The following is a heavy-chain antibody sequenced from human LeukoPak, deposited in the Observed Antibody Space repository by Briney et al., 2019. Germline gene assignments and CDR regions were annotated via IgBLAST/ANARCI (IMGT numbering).Heavy chain of an antibody. CDR1: GFTFSSYA. J-gene: IGHJ6*03. Sequence: GGSPRLSCAASGFTFSSYAMHWVRQAPGKGLEWVAVISYDGSNKYYADSVKGRFTISRDNSKNTLYLQMNSLRAEDTAVYYCAREYCSGGSCYWGSYYYYYMDVWGKETTVTVSS. CDR3: AREYCSGGSCYWGSYYYYYMDV. D-gene: IGHD2-15*01. V-gene: IGHV3-30*04. CDR2: ISYDGSNK.